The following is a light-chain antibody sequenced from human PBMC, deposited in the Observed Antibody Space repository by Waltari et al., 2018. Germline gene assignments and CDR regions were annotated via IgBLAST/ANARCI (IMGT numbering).Light chain of an antibody. CDR2: GAS. V-gene: IGKV3-20*01. Sequence: EIVLTQSPGTLSLSPGERATLSCRASQSVSRTLAWYQQKTGQAPRLLIYGASTRATGIPERFSGGGSGTDFSLTISRLEPEDFAVYYYQHYVRLPATFGQGTKVEIK. CDR3: QHYVRLPAT. J-gene: IGKJ1*01. CDR1: QSVSRT.